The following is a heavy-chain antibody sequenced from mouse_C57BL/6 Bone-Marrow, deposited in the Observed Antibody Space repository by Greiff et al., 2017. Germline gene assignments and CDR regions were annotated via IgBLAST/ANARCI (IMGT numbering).Heavy chain of an antibody. D-gene: IGHD1-1*01. CDR1: GFTFSDYG. CDR2: ISSGSSTI. Sequence: EVMLVESGGGLVKPGGSLKLSCAASGFTFSDYGMHWVRQAPEKGLEWVAYISSGSSTIYYADTVKGRFTISRDNAKNTLFLQMTSLRSEDTAMXYCARRSSHWYFDVWGTGTTVTVSS. CDR3: ARRSSHWYFDV. J-gene: IGHJ1*03. V-gene: IGHV5-17*01.